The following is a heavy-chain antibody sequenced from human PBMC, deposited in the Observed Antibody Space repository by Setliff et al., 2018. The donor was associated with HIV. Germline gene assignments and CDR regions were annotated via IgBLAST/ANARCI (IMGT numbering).Heavy chain of an antibody. CDR2: IIPSGGST. V-gene: IGHV1-46*01. Sequence: GASVKVSCKASGYTFTKSIIHWVRQAPGQGLEWMGAIIPSGGSTGYAGKFQARVTLTRDTSTSTVYMELSGLREEDTAVYYCARDGASGSGYYWADYWGQGTLVTVSS. CDR1: GYTFTKSI. CDR3: ARDGASGSGYYWADY. J-gene: IGHJ4*02. D-gene: IGHD3-3*01.